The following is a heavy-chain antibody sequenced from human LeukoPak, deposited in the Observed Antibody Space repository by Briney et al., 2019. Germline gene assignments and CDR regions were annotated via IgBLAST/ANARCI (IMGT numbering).Heavy chain of an antibody. CDR3: ARESYGFTIDY. Sequence: SQTLSLTCTVSGGSISSGGYYWRWIRQHPGKGLEWIGYIYYSGSTYYNPSLKSRVTISVDTSKNQFSLKLSSVTAADTAVYYCARESYGFTIDYWGQGTLVTVSS. D-gene: IGHD5-18*01. CDR1: GGSISSGGYY. CDR2: IYYSGST. J-gene: IGHJ4*02. V-gene: IGHV4-31*03.